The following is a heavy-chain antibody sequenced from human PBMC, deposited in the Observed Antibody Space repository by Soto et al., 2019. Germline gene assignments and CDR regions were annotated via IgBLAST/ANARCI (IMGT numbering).Heavy chain of an antibody. Sequence: QVHLVQSGAEVKKSGSSVRVSCTASGGTFTNDAISWVRQAPGQGLEWLGRIIPFFGTPDYSPSFQGRLTITADESTGTAYMDLRSLRSDDTAVYYCAREVVTETTLGYFDFWGQGTLVTVSS. J-gene: IGHJ4*02. D-gene: IGHD2-21*02. V-gene: IGHV1-69*01. CDR3: AREVVTETTLGYFDF. CDR1: GGTFTNDA. CDR2: IIPFFGTP.